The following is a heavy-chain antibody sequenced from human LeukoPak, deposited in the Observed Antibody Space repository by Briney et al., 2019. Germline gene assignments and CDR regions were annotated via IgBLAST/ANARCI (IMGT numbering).Heavy chain of an antibody. CDR1: GGSISSSNG. J-gene: IGHJ4*02. CDR3: ARGDGVAGYDY. D-gene: IGHD6-19*01. Sequence: SETLSLTCAVSGGSISSSNGWSGVRQPPGKGLEWIGEIYHSGNTNYNPSLKSRVTISVDKSKNQFSRKLSSVTAADTAVYYCARGDGVAGYDYWGEGNLVTVSS. CDR2: IYHSGNT. V-gene: IGHV4-4*02.